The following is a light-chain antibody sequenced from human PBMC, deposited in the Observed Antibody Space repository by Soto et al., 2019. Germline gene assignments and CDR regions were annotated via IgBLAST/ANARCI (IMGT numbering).Light chain of an antibody. CDR3: QVWDGSSDHYV. J-gene: IGLJ1*01. CDR2: YDS. Sequence: SYELTQSPSVSVAPGKTATITCGGNNIGSKRVHWYQQKPGQAPVLVIYYDSDRPSGIPERFCGSNSGNTATLTISRVEAGDEADYYCQVWDGSSDHYVFGTGTKLTVL. CDR1: NIGSKR. V-gene: IGLV3-21*04.